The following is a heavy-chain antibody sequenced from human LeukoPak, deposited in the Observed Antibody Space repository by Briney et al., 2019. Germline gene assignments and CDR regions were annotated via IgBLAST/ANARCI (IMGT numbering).Heavy chain of an antibody. D-gene: IGHD1-1*01. Sequence: SETLSLTCTVSGGSISSSSYYWGWIRQPPGKGLEWIGSIYYSGGTYYNPSLKSRVTISIDTSKNQFSLKLRSVTAADTAVYYCARDGNALWGQGALVTVSS. J-gene: IGHJ4*02. V-gene: IGHV4-39*07. CDR2: IYYSGGT. CDR3: ARDGNAL. CDR1: GGSISSSSYY.